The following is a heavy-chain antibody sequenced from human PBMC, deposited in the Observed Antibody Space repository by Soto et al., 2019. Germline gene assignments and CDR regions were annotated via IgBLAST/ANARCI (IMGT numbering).Heavy chain of an antibody. V-gene: IGHV4-31*03. J-gene: IGHJ5*02. D-gene: IGHD2-15*01. Sequence: QVQLQESGPGLVKPSQTLSLTCTVSGGSISSGGYYWSWIRQHPGKGLEWIGYIYYSGSTYYNPSLKSRFTISVDPSKNQFSLKLSSVTAADTAVYYCARDGTHCSRGSCLPGSWFDPWGQGTLVTVSS. CDR3: ARDGTHCSRGSCLPGSWFDP. CDR1: GGSISSGGYY. CDR2: IYYSGST.